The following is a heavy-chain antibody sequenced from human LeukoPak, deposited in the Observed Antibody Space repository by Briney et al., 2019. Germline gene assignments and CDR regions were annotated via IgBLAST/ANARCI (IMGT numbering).Heavy chain of an antibody. D-gene: IGHD6-19*01. CDR3: AKAMAGSTYYFDS. J-gene: IGHJ4*02. Sequence: PGRSLRLSCAASGFTFSSYGMHWVRQAPGKGLEWVAVISYDGSNKYYADSVKGRFTISRDNSKNTLYLQMNSLRAEDTAVYYCAKAMAGSTYYFDSWGQGTLVTVSS. CDR2: ISYDGSNK. CDR1: GFTFSSYG. V-gene: IGHV3-30*18.